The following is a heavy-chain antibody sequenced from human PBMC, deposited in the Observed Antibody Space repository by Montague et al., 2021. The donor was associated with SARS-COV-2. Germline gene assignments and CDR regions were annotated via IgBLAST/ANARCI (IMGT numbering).Heavy chain of an antibody. CDR2: VSDSGST. V-gene: IGHV4-39*07. J-gene: IGHJ4*01. CDR3: AGSLSGNQERGDY. D-gene: IGHD1-26*01. CDR1: GGSVSSSSYD. Sequence: SETLSLTCSVYGGSVSSSSYDWGWLRQPPGKGLEWNRNVSDSGSTYYNPSLKSRVTISVATPKNQFSLKLSSVTAAETAVYYCAGSLSGNQERGDYWGHGTLVTVSS.